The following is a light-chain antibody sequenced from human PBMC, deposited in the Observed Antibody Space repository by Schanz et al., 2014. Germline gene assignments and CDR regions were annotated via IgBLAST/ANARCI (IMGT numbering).Light chain of an antibody. Sequence: QSALTQPASVSGSPGQSITISCTGTSSDVGAYNYVSWYQQLPGKAPTLMIYDVSHRPSGVSNRFSGSKSGNTASLTISGLQAEDEADYYCSSYTGSGMLFGGGTKLTVL. CDR1: SSDVGAYNY. CDR3: SSYTGSGML. CDR2: DVS. J-gene: IGLJ2*01. V-gene: IGLV2-14*03.